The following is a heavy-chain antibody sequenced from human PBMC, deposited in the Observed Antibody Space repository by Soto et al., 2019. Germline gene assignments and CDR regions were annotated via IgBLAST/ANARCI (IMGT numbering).Heavy chain of an antibody. J-gene: IGHJ4*02. CDR1: GYTFTSYS. CDR2: INAGNGNT. V-gene: IGHV1-3*01. D-gene: IGHD3-22*01. CDR3: ARWHYYDSSGYYLY. Sequence: QVQLVQSGAEVKKPGASVKVSCKASGYTFTSYSMHWVRQAPGQRLEWMGWINAGNGNTKYSQKFQGRVTITRDTSASTAYMELSSLRSEDTAWYYCARWHYYDSSGYYLYWGQGTLVPVSS.